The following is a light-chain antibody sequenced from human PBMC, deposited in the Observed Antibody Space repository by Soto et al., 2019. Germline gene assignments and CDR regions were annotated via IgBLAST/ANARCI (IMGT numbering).Light chain of an antibody. CDR1: SSNIGSNY. V-gene: IGLV1-47*02. J-gene: IGLJ2*01. CDR2: NNN. CDR3: VSWDDSLSGVV. Sequence: QSVLTQPPSASGTPGQRVTISCSGSSSNIGSNYVYWYQQFPGTAPRLLIYNNNQRPSGVPDRFSGSKSGTSASLAISALRPEDDADYYCVSWDDSLSGVVFGGGTKLTVL.